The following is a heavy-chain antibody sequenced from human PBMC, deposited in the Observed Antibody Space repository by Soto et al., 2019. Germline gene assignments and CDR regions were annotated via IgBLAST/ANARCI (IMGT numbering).Heavy chain of an antibody. D-gene: IGHD6-19*01. CDR1: RYTFNSHG. CDR2: ISAYNGNT. J-gene: IGHJ4*02. CDR3: ARFLTTQEYSSGAGY. V-gene: IGHV1-18*01. Sequence: GASVKVSCKASRYTFNSHGISPVRQAPGQGLEWMGWISAYNGNTNYAQKLQGRVTMTTDTSTSTAYMELRSLRSDDTAVYYCARFLTTQEYSSGAGYWGQGTLVTVSS.